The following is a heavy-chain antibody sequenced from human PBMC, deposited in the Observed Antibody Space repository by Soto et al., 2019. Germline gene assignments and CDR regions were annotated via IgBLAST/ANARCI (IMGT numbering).Heavy chain of an antibody. CDR2: IYSGGST. Sequence: PGGSLRLSCAASGFTVSSNYMSWVRQAPGKGLEWVSVIYSGGSTYYADSVEGRFSISRDNSKNTLYLQMNSLRAEDTAVYYCAKEWSDARTREKCGLVDYWGQGALVTVSS. J-gene: IGHJ4*02. CDR1: GFTVSSNY. D-gene: IGHD2-8*01. CDR3: AKEWSDARTREKCGLVDY. V-gene: IGHV3-53*01.